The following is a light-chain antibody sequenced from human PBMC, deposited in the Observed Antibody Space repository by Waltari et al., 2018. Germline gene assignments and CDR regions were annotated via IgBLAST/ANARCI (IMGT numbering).Light chain of an antibody. CDR2: EVG. V-gene: IGLV2-23*02. J-gene: IGLJ2*01. CDR3: CSYAGSKV. CDR1: SSDVGSYNL. Sequence: QSALTQPASVSGSPGQSITISCTGTSSDVGSYNLVSWYQQHPGKASKPMIYEVGKRPSWVSNRFSGSKSGNTASLTISGLQAEDEADYYCCSYAGSKVFGGGTKLTVL.